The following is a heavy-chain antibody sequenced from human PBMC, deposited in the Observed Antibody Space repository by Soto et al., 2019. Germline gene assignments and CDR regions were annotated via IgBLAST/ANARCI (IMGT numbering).Heavy chain of an antibody. CDR3: TSRACYYYIDV. CDR2: INHSGST. J-gene: IGHJ6*03. V-gene: IGHV4-34*01. Sequence: SETLSLTCAVYGGSFSGYYWSWIRQPPGKGLEWIGEINHSGSTNYNPSLKSRVTISVDTSKNKFSLKLSSVTAADTAVYYCTSRACYYYIDVLGKGTTVTVSS. D-gene: IGHD3-10*01. CDR1: GGSFSGYY.